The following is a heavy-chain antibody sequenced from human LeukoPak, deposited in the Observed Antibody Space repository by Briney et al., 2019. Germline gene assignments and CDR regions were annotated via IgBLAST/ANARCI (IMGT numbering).Heavy chain of an antibody. D-gene: IGHD1-26*01. CDR3: ARGSVGADPGAFDI. J-gene: IGHJ3*02. Sequence: PGGSLRLSCAASGFTFSSYSMNWVRQAPGKGLEWVSSISSSSSYIYYADSVRGRFTISRDNAKNSLYLQMNSLRAEDTAVYYCARGSVGADPGAFDIWGQGTMVTVSS. CDR1: GFTFSSYS. CDR2: ISSSSSYI. V-gene: IGHV3-21*01.